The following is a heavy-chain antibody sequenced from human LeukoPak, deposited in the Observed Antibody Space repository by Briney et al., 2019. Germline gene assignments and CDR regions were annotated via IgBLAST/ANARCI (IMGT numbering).Heavy chain of an antibody. Sequence: GGSLTLSCAASGFSFSSYGMHWVRQAPGKGLEWLTNIKYDGTKKYYADSVKGRFTVSRDDSKNTPYLQMDNLRPEDTAVYVCVKDRRMAARWSEYFEDWGQGTLVTVSS. D-gene: IGHD2-8*01. V-gene: IGHV3-30*02. CDR1: GFSFSSYG. J-gene: IGHJ4*02. CDR2: IKYDGTKK. CDR3: VKDRRMAARWSEYFED.